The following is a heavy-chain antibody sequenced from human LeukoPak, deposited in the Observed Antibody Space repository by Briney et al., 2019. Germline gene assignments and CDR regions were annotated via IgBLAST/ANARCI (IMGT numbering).Heavy chain of an antibody. Sequence: GASVKVSCKASGCTFSSYAISWVRQAPGQGLEWMGGIIPIFGTANYAQKSQGRVTMTRNTSISTAYMELSSLRSEDTAVYYCARGVAIAVAWYYYYYYYMDVWGKGTTVTVSS. CDR1: GCTFSSYA. CDR2: IIPIFGTA. D-gene: IGHD6-19*01. J-gene: IGHJ6*03. V-gene: IGHV1-69*05. CDR3: ARGVAIAVAWYYYYYYYMDV.